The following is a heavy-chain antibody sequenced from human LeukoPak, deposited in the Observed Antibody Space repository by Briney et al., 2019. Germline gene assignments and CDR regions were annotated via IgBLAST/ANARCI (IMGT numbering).Heavy chain of an antibody. CDR1: GFTFSSHG. V-gene: IGHV3-33*01. D-gene: IGHD1-1*01. CDR2: IWYDGSKE. CDR3: ARITTSSLDL. Sequence: PGRSLRLSCAASGFTFSSHGMHWVRQAPGKGLEWVAIIWYDGSKEYYAESVKGRFTISRDNSKNILNLQMSSLRVEDTAVYYCARITTSSLDLWGRGIVVTVSS. J-gene: IGHJ2*01.